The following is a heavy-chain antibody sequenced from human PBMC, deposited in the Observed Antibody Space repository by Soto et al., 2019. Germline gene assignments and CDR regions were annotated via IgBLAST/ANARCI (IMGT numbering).Heavy chain of an antibody. D-gene: IGHD2-2*01. J-gene: IGHJ6*02. V-gene: IGHV4-38-2*01. CDR2: IYHSGNT. CDR3: ARGGIVVAFSNYYYYYGMDV. Sequence: SETLSLTCAVSGYSITSGYYWGWIRQPPGKGLEWIGSIYHSGNTYYNPSLKSRVTISVDTSKNQFSLRLSSVTAADTAVYYCARGGIVVAFSNYYYYYGMDVWGQGTTVTVSS. CDR1: GYSITSGYY.